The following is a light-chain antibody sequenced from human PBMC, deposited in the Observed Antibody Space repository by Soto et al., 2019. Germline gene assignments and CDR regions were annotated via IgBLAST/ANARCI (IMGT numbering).Light chain of an antibody. CDR3: QQYDNWPLT. CDR2: GAS. Sequence: DIVMTQSPATPPVSPGERATLSRRASQSVSSNLAWYQQKPGQAHRFLIYGASTRATGIPARFSGSGSGTEFTLTISSLQSEEFAVYYCQQYDNWPLTVGGGTKVDIK. CDR1: QSVSSN. J-gene: IGKJ4*01. V-gene: IGKV3-15*01.